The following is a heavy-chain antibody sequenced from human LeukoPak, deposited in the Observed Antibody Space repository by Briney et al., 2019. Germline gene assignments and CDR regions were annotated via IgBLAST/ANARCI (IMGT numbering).Heavy chain of an antibody. CDR2: IWYDGRTK. D-gene: IGHD6-19*01. J-gene: IGHJ4*02. V-gene: IGHV3-33*01. CDR1: GFIFSNYG. CDR3: AREWGRIAVAGGPGY. Sequence: GGSLRLSCEVSGFIFSNYGMHWVRQAPGKGLEWVALIWYDGRTKFHADPVRGRFTISRDNSANTLYLQMSSLRVEDTAVYYCAREWGRIAVAGGPGYWGQGALVNVSS.